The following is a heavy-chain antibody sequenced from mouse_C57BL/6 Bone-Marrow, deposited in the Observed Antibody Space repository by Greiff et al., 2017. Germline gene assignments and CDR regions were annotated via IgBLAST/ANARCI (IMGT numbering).Heavy chain of an antibody. D-gene: IGHD2-4*01. CDR3: ARDDYDVYYAMDY. CDR2: IDPSDSYT. CDR1: GYTFTSYW. J-gene: IGHJ4*01. V-gene: IGHV1-50*01. Sequence: QVQLQQPGAELVKPGASVKLSCKASGYTFTSYWMQWVKQRPGQGLEWIGEIDPSDSYTNYNQKFKGKATLTVDPSSSTAYMQLSSLTSEDSAVYYCARDDYDVYYAMDYWGQGTSVTVSS.